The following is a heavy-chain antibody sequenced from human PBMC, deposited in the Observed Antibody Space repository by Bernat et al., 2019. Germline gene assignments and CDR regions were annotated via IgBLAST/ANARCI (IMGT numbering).Heavy chain of an antibody. Sequence: EVQLVESGGGLVQPGGSLRLSCAASGFTFSSYWMSWVRQAPGKGLEWVANIKQDGSEKYYVDSVKGRFTISRDNAKNSLYLQMNSLRAEDTAVYYCATEAVSGGDAFDIWGQGTMVTVSS. V-gene: IGHV3-7*03. D-gene: IGHD3-10*01. CDR1: GFTFSSYW. CDR3: ATEAVSGGDAFDI. CDR2: IKQDGSEK. J-gene: IGHJ3*02.